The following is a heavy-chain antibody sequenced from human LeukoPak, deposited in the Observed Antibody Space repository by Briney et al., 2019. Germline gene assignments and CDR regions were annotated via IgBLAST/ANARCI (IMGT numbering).Heavy chain of an antibody. CDR3: ARHVGRGNYYYYYMDV. J-gene: IGHJ6*03. CDR2: IYYSGTN. Sequence: SETLSLTCTVSGGSISSSSYYWGWIRQPPGKGLEWIGSIYYSGTNYYNPSLTSRVTISVDTSKNQFSLKLSSVTAADTAVYYCARHVGRGNYYYYYMDVWGKGTTVTVSS. CDR1: GGSISSSSYY. V-gene: IGHV4-39*01.